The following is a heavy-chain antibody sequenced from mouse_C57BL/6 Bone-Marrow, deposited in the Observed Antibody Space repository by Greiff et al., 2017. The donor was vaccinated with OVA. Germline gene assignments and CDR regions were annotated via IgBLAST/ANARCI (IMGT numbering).Heavy chain of an antibody. CDR1: GYTFTSYW. J-gene: IGHJ2*01. D-gene: IGHD2-1*01. V-gene: IGHV1-69*01. CDR3: ARSYGKRRYFDY. CDR2: IDPSDSYT. Sequence: QVQLQQSGAELVMPGASVKLSCKASGYTFTSYWMHWVKQRPGQGLEWIGEIDPSDSYTNYNQKFKGKSTLTVDKSSSTAYMQLSSLTSEDSAVYYCARSYGKRRYFDYWGQGTTLTVSS.